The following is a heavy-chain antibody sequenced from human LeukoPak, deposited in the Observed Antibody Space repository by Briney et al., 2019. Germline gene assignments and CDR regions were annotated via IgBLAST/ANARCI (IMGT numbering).Heavy chain of an antibody. Sequence: SETLSLTCTVSGGSISRYFWSWIRQPPGKGLEWIAYISDIGSINYNPSLKSRVTISLDTSKNQFSLKLSSVTAADTAVYYCAGHHPRNTVDFWGQGTLVTVSS. CDR1: GGSISRYF. CDR2: ISDIGSI. J-gene: IGHJ4*02. CDR3: AGHHPRNTVDF. V-gene: IGHV4-59*08. D-gene: IGHD2/OR15-2a*01.